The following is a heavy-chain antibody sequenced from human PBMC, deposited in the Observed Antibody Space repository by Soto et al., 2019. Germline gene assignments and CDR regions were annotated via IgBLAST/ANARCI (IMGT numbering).Heavy chain of an antibody. Sequence: QVRLVESGGGVVQPVKSLRVSCASSGFTFTRFSIHWVRQAPGKGLEWVALVSYDGSSQYYADSVKGRFTISRDNSMNTVDLQMSSLRPEDTAVYYCARRDTRYYYYGLDVWGQGTTVTVSS. CDR3: ARRDTRYYYYGLDV. CDR2: VSYDGSSQ. CDR1: GFTFTRFS. J-gene: IGHJ6*02. V-gene: IGHV3-30-3*01.